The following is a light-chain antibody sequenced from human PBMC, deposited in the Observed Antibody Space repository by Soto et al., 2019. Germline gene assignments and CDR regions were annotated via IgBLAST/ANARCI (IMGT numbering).Light chain of an antibody. V-gene: IGKV1-5*01. CDR1: QSISTW. CDR3: QQYITYPLT. Sequence: DIQLTQSPSTLSASVGDRVTITCRASQSISTWLVWYQQKPGKATECLIYDASSLERGVPSSFSGSGSVTEFTLTLASLQPDDLATYYCQQYITYPLTFGQGPKVEIK. J-gene: IGKJ1*01. CDR2: DAS.